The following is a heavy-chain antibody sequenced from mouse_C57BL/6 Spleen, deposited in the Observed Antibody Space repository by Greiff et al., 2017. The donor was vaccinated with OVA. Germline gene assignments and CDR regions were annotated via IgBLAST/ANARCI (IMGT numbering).Heavy chain of an antibody. Sequence: VQLQQSGAELVRPGTSVKVSCKASGYAFTNYLIEWVKQRPGQGLEWIGVINPGSGGTNYNEKFKGKATLTADKSSSTAYMQLSSLTSEDSAVYFCARFYSVYYYAMDYWGQGTSVTVSS. V-gene: IGHV1-54*01. CDR1: GYAFTNYL. J-gene: IGHJ4*01. CDR3: ARFYSVYYYAMDY. D-gene: IGHD2-12*01. CDR2: INPGSGGT.